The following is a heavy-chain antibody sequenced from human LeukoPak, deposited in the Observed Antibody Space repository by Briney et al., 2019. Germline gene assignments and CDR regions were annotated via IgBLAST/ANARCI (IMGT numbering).Heavy chain of an antibody. CDR1: GFTFNTYG. D-gene: IGHD1-14*01. CDR3: ARYTTGFDY. J-gene: IGHJ4*02. CDR2: IGSGSDVI. Sequence: PGGSLRLSCAASGFTFNTYGMNWGRQAPGQGLEWLSYIGSGSDVIYYADSVKGRFTISRDNAKNSLYLQMNNLRDEDTAIYYCARYTTGFDYWGQGTLVTVSS. V-gene: IGHV3-48*02.